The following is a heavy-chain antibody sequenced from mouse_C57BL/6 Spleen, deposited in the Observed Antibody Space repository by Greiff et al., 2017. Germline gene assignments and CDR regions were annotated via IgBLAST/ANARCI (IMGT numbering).Heavy chain of an antibody. CDR1: GFTFSSYA. CDR3: ARDSDGSPYFDY. Sequence: EVKLMESGGGLVKPGGSLKLSCAASGFTFSSYAMSWVRQTPEKRLEWVATISDGGSYTYYPDNVKGRFTISRDNAKNNLYLQMSHLKSEDTAMYYCARDSDGSPYFDYWGQGTTLTVSS. D-gene: IGHD1-1*01. CDR2: ISDGGSYT. J-gene: IGHJ2*01. V-gene: IGHV5-4*01.